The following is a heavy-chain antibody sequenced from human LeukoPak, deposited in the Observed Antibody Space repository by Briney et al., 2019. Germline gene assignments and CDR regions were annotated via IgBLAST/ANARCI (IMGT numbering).Heavy chain of an antibody. CDR3: ARGGRERYYYYYGMDV. V-gene: IGHV1-8*01. CDR2: MNPNSGNT. D-gene: IGHD1-26*01. Sequence: AAPVKVSCKASGYTFTSYDINWVRQATGQGLEWMGWMNPNSGNTGYAQKFQGRVTMTRNTSISTAYVELSSLRSEDTAVYYCARGGRERYYYYYGMDVWGQGTTVTVSS. CDR1: GYTFTSYD. J-gene: IGHJ6*02.